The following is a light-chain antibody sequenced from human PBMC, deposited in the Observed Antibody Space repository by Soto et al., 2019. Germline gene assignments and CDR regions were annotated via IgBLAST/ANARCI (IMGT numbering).Light chain of an antibody. CDR1: SSDVGGYNY. Sequence: QSALTQPASVSGSPGQSITISCTGTSSDVGGYNYVSWYQQHPGKAPKLMIYDVSSRPSGVSNRFSGSKSGNTASLTISGLQAEDEADYYCTSYTSSSTRVVFGGGTKVTVL. CDR2: DVS. V-gene: IGLV2-14*03. CDR3: TSYTSSSTRVV. J-gene: IGLJ2*01.